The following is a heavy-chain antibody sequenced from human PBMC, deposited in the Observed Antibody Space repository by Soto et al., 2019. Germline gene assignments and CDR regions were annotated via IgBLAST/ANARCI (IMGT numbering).Heavy chain of an antibody. CDR1: GGAISGYY. J-gene: IGHJ5*02. V-gene: IGHV4-4*07. CDR2: IYSSGGT. D-gene: IGHD3-3*01. CDR3: ARGQRFSDSFDP. Sequence: SETLSLTCTVSGGAISGYYWTWIRQSAGKGLEWIGRIYSSGGTKYNPSLKSRVTMSLDTSKNQFSLRLSSVTAADTAVYYCARGQRFSDSFDPWGQRTLVTVSS.